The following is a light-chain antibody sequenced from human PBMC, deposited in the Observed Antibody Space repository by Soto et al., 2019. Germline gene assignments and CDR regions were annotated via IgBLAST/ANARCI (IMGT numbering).Light chain of an antibody. CDR3: QKYNSAPWT. V-gene: IGKV1-27*01. CDR1: PDISNY. J-gene: IGKJ1*01. Sequence: DIQMTQSPSSLSASVGDRVTITCRASPDISNYLAWYQQKPGQFPKLLIYAASTLQSGVPSRFSGSGSGTDFTLTISSLQPEDVATYYCQKYNSAPWTFGQGTKVEIK. CDR2: AAS.